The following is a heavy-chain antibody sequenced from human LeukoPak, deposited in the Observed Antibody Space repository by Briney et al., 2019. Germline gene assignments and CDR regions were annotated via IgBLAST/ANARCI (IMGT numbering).Heavy chain of an antibody. CDR3: ARASSGDYGDYGVDY. J-gene: IGHJ4*02. D-gene: IGHD4-17*01. Sequence: SETLSLTCTVSGGSISSSSYYWGWIRQPPGKGLEWIGSIYYSGSTYYNPSLKSRVTISVDTSKNQFSLKLSSVTAADTAVYYCARASSGDYGDYGVDYWGQGTLVTVSS. CDR1: GGSISSSSYY. V-gene: IGHV4-39*07. CDR2: IYYSGST.